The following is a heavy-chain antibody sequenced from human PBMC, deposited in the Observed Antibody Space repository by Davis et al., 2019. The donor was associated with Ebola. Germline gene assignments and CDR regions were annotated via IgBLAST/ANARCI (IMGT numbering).Heavy chain of an antibody. V-gene: IGHV4-30-4*01. D-gene: IGHD6-19*01. Sequence: MPSETLSLTCTVSGGSISSGDYFWSWIRQPPGKGLEWIGYIYNSGNAYYNPSLKSRTTISLDASKNQFSLKVSSVTAADTAVYYCARGWDSSGWQNWGQGTLVTVSS. CDR1: GGSISSGDYF. CDR3: ARGWDSSGWQN. J-gene: IGHJ4*02. CDR2: IYNSGNA.